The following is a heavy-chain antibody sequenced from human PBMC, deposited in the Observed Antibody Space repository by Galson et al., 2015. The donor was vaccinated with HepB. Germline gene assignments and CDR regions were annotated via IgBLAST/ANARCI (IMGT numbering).Heavy chain of an antibody. V-gene: IGHV3-9*01. CDR2: IYWSSNRI. CDR1: GSTLRDYA. D-gene: IGHD1-26*01. Sequence: LRLSCAASGSTLRDYAMHWVRQPPGKGLEWVAGIYWSSNRIDYADSVKGRFSISRDNAKNLVYLQMNSLRSEDTAFYYCTKDTSPGGADYWGQGTLVTVSP. CDR3: TKDTSPGGADY. J-gene: IGHJ4*02.